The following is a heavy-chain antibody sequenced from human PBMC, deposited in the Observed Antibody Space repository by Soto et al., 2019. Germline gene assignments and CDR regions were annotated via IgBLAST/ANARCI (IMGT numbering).Heavy chain of an antibody. Sequence: SGGSLRLSCAASGFTFNNYGMHWVRQAPCKGLEWVVVISFDGGNTVYADSVKGRFTISRDNSKDTLYLQMTSLRAEDTAVYYCVRDHYGPGWFDPWGQGTLVTVSS. V-gene: IGHV3-30*03. CDR1: GFTFNNYG. D-gene: IGHD3-10*01. J-gene: IGHJ5*02. CDR2: ISFDGGNT. CDR3: VRDHYGPGWFDP.